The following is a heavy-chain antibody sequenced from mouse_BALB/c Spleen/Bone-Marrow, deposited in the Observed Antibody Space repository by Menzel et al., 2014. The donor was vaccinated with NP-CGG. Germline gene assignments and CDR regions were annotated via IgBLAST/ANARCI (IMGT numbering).Heavy chain of an antibody. J-gene: IGHJ2*01. D-gene: IGHD1-3*01. Sequence: EAQLQESGGGLVQPGGSLKLSCAASGFTFSSYTMSWVRQTPEKRLEWVAYISNGGGSTYYPDTVKGRFTISRDNAKNTLYRQMGSLKCEHTAMYYCARGSGGTYYCDYRRQGTTLTISS. CDR1: GFTFSSYT. V-gene: IGHV5-12-2*01. CDR2: ISNGGGST. CDR3: ARGSGGTYYCDY.